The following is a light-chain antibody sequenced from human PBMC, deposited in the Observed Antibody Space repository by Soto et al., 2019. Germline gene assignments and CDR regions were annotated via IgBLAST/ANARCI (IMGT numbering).Light chain of an antibody. CDR2: DVS. CDR3: SSYTSSSTRLV. V-gene: IGLV2-14*01. Sequence: QSVLTQPASVSGSPGQSITISCTGTSSDVGGYNYVSWYQQHPGKATKLMIYDVSNRPSGVSNRFSGSKSGNTASLTISRLQSEDEADYYCSSYTSSSTRLVFGTGTKVTVL. CDR1: SSDVGGYNY. J-gene: IGLJ1*01.